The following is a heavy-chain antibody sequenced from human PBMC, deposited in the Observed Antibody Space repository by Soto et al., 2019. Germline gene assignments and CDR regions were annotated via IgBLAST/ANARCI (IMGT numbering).Heavy chain of an antibody. CDR3: ARDRRWLSRGPNNWFDP. CDR1: GGYISSGDYY. D-gene: IGHD2-21*01. CDR2: IYYDGTT. J-gene: IGHJ5*02. Sequence: SEPHSLTCTVSGGYISSGDYYWTWIRQPPGKGLEWLGYIYYDGTTYYNPSLKSRLTMSIDTSKNQFSLKLNSLTAADTAVYYCARDRRWLSRGPNNWFDPWGQGTLVTVSS. V-gene: IGHV4-30-4*08.